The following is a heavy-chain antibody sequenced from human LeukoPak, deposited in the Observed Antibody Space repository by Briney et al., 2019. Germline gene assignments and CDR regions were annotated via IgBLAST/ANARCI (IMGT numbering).Heavy chain of an antibody. Sequence: SSETLSLTCTVSGGSISSYYWSWIRQPAGKGLEWIGRIYTSGSTNYNPSLKSRVTMSVDTSKNQFSLKLSSVTAADTAVYYCARDRPYSGSYYELHDAFDIWGQGTMVTVSS. CDR1: GGSISSYY. CDR3: ARDRPYSGSYYELHDAFDI. D-gene: IGHD1-26*01. CDR2: IYTSGST. J-gene: IGHJ3*02. V-gene: IGHV4-4*07.